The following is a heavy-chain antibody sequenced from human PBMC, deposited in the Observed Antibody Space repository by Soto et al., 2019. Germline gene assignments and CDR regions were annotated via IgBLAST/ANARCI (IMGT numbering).Heavy chain of an antibody. CDR2: IYPSDTT. Sequence: EVQLVESGGGLIQPGGSLRLSCAASEFTVSNTYMTWVRQAPGKGLEWVSVIYPSDTTYYTDSVKGRFIVSRDNSENTVHLQMNNLRGEDTAQYYCTRVMMIRGSSQWAFDIWGQGTAVTVS. CDR1: EFTVSNTY. V-gene: IGHV3-53*01. D-gene: IGHD3-10*01. J-gene: IGHJ3*02. CDR3: TRVMMIRGSSQWAFDI.